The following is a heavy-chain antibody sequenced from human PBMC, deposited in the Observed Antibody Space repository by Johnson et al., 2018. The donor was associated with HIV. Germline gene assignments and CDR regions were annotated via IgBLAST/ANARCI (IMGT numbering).Heavy chain of an antibody. J-gene: IGHJ3*02. CDR2: ISWNSGSI. CDR3: ARLRGAFDI. V-gene: IGHV3-9*01. CDR1: GFTFDDYA. Sequence: VQVVESGGGLVQPGRSLRLSCVASGFTFDDYAMHWVRQAPGKGLEWVSGISWNSGSIGYADSVKGRFTISRDNAKNSLYLQMNSLRAEDTAVYYCARLRGAFDIWGQGTMVTVSS.